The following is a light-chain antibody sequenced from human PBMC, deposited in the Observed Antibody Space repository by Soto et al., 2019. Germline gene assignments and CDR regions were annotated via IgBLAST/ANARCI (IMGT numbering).Light chain of an antibody. J-gene: IGLJ2*01. CDR3: SSYRSSSTSGTSVV. V-gene: IGLV2-14*01. CDR2: EVS. Sequence: QSALTQPASVSGSPGQSITISCTGTSSDVGGYNYVSWYQQHPGKAPKLMIYEVSNRPSGVSNRFSGSKSGNTASLTISGLQPEDETDYYCSSYRSSSTSGTSVVFGGGTKLTVL. CDR1: SSDVGGYNY.